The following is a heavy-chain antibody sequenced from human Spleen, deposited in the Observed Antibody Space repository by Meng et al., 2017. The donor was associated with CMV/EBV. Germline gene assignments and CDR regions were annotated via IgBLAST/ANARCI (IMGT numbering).Heavy chain of an antibody. Sequence: ASVKVSCKASGYTLGSYFMHWVRQAPGQGLEWLGMINPSGGSTSYGQKFQERLTMTRDTSISTAYMELSRLRSDDTAVYYCVRDDRWNLLYYWGQGTLVTVSS. J-gene: IGHJ4*02. V-gene: IGHV1-46*01. D-gene: IGHD2/OR15-2a*01. CDR1: GYTLGSYF. CDR2: INPSGGST. CDR3: VRDDRWNLLYY.